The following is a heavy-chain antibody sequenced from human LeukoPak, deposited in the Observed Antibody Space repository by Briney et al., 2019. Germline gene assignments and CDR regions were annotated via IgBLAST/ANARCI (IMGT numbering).Heavy chain of an antibody. CDR2: IYTSGST. V-gene: IGHV4-4*07. J-gene: IGHJ4*02. Sequence: PSETLSLTCTVSGGSISSYYWSWIRQPAGKGLEWIGRIYTSGSTNYNPSLKSRVTMSVDTSKNQFSLKLSSVTAADTAVYYCARNSLTYYYDSSGYFHFDYWGQGTLVTVSS. CDR3: ARNSLTYYYDSSGYFHFDY. D-gene: IGHD3-22*01. CDR1: GGSISSYY.